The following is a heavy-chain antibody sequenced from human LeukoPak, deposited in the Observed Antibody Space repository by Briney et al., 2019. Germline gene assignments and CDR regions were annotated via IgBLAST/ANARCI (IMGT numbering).Heavy chain of an antibody. V-gene: IGHV3-74*01. D-gene: IGHD5-18*01. J-gene: IGHJ3*02. CDR3: ARGGYTYGPATLGALDI. CDR2: INGDGSGT. CDR1: GFTFSGYW. Sequence: GGSLRLSCAASGFTFSGYWMHWVRQAPGKGLVWVSRINGDGSGTNYDDSVKGRFTISRDNAKNTLYLQMNSPRAEDTAVYYCARGGYTYGPATLGALDIWGPGTMVPVSS.